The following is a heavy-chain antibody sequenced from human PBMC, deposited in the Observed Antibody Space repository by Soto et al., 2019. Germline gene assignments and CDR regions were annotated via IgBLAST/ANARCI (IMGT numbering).Heavy chain of an antibody. CDR3: GRVVEGATRHTDLDS. J-gene: IGHJ5*01. Sequence: KTSETLSLTCTVSGVSIHNSHSFWGWIRRPPGKGLEFIGTVYYSGGAHYNSSLKSRVTISADTANNQVSLRMRSLTAADTAVYYCGRVVEGATRHTDLDSWGQGTLVTVSS. CDR1: GVSIHNSHSF. CDR2: VYYSGGA. V-gene: IGHV4-39*01. D-gene: IGHD2-21*01.